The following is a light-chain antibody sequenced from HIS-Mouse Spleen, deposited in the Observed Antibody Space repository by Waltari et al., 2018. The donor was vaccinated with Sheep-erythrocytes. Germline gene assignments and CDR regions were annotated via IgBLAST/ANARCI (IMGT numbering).Light chain of an antibody. CDR3: CSYAGSYTFVV. V-gene: IGLV2-11*01. CDR1: SSDLGGYNY. CDR2: DVS. J-gene: IGLJ2*01. Sequence: QSALTQPRSVSASPGQSVTISCTGTSSDLGGYNYFSWYQQHPGKAPKLMIYDVSKRPSGVPDRFSGSKSGNTASLTISGLQTEDEADYYCCSYAGSYTFVVFGGGTKLTVL.